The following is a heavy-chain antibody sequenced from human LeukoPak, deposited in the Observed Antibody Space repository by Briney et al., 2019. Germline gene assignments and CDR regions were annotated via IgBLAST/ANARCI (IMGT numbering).Heavy chain of an antibody. CDR2: INPNSGVT. CDR3: ARDGPLGYYYFYMDV. V-gene: IGHV1-2*02. J-gene: IGHJ6*03. Sequence: GASVKVSCKASGYTFTAYNIYWVLQAPGQGPEWMGWINPNSGVTACAQKFQGRVNMTRDTSIRTAYLDLAGLKSDDTAVYYCARDGPLGYYYFYMDVWGKGTTVIVSS. CDR1: GYTFTAYN.